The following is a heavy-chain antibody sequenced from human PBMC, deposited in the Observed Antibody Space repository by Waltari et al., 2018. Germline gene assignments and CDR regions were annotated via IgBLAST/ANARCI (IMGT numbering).Heavy chain of an antibody. CDR1: GFTFSSYW. CDR2: IKPDSSKT. D-gene: IGHD2-8*01. J-gene: IGHJ4*02. Sequence: EVQLVESGGGLVQPGGSLRISCAASGFTFSSYWMHWVRQAPGKGLVWVSRIKPDSSKTRFADSVKGRFTISRDNTKNTVYLQMNSLRADDTAMYYCTRDPSHCTNGVCYPDYWGQGTLVTVSS. V-gene: IGHV3-74*01. CDR3: TRDPSHCTNGVCYPDY.